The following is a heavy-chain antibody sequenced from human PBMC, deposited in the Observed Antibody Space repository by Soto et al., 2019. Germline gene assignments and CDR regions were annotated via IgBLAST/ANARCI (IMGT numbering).Heavy chain of an antibody. CDR3: AGLGMVAAHREFDP. D-gene: IGHD2-15*01. J-gene: IGHJ5*02. V-gene: IGHV4-30-4*01. CDR1: GGSISSGDYY. CDR2: IYYSGST. Sequence: SETLSLTCTVSGGSISSGDYYWSWIRQPPGKGLEWIGYIYYSGSTYYNPSLKSRVTISVDTSRSQFFLKLSSVTAADTAVYYCAGLGMVAAHREFDPWGQGTLVTVSS.